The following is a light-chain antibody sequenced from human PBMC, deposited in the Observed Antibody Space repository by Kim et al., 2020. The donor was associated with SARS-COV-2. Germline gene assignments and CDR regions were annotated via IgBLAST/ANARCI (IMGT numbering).Light chain of an antibody. J-gene: IGKJ4*01. CDR3: QQHNDWPPLT. CDR2: GAS. V-gene: IGKV3-15*01. CDR1: QSVSSN. Sequence: SPGERATLSCRASQSVSSNLAWYQQKPGQAPRLIIYGASTRATGVPARFSGSGFWTDFTLTISSLQSEDYAVYYCQQHNDWPPLTFGGGTKVDIK.